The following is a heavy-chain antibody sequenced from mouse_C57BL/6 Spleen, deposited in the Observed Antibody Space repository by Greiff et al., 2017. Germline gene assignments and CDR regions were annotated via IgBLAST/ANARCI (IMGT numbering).Heavy chain of an antibody. CDR1: GYTFTDYY. D-gene: IGHD2-3*01. Sequence: EVQLQQSGPELVKPGASVKISCKASGYTFTDYYMNWVKQSHGKSLEWIGDINPNNGGTSYNQKFKGKATLTVDKSSSTAYMELRSLTSEDSAVYYCARSDDGYYVNGGQGTTVTVSS. J-gene: IGHJ2*01. CDR3: ARSDDGYYVN. CDR2: INPNNGGT. V-gene: IGHV1-26*01.